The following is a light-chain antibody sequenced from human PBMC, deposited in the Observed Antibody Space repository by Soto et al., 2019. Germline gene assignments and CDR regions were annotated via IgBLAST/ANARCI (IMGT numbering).Light chain of an antibody. J-gene: IGKJ1*01. CDR2: AAS. Sequence: DIQMTQSPYSVSASVGDRVTITCRASQGISSWLAWYQHKPGKAPKLLIYAASSLQGEVPSRFSGRGSGTDFTLTISSLQPEDFAVYYCQQYNKWPQWTFGQGTKVDI. CDR3: QQYNKWPQWT. CDR1: QGISSW. V-gene: IGKV1D-12*01.